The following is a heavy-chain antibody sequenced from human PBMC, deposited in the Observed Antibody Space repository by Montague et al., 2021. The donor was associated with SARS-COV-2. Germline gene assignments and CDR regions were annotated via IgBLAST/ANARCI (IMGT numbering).Heavy chain of an antibody. V-gene: IGHV3-20*04. CDR1: GFTFEDYG. J-gene: IGHJ4*02. Sequence: SLISCAASGFTFEDYGMSWVRQGPGKGLEWVSGIKRKGDSTGYEDSVKGRFTISRDNAKNLLYLQMNSLRVEDTALYFCVRGAAAGPLDFWGQGTLVTVSS. CDR3: VRGAAAGPLDF. D-gene: IGHD6-13*01. CDR2: IKRKGDST.